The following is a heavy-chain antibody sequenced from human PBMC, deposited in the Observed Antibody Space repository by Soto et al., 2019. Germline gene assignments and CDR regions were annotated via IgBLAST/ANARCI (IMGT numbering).Heavy chain of an antibody. CDR1: GGTLSSYA. Sequence: SVKVSCKGSGGTLSSYASSWVLQAPVEGLEWMGGIIPIFGTANYAQKFQGRVTITADESTSTAYMELSSLRSEDTAVYYCARDRLDYYDSSGYYGYWGQGTLVTVSS. J-gene: IGHJ4*02. CDR2: IIPIFGTA. D-gene: IGHD3-22*01. V-gene: IGHV1-69*13. CDR3: ARDRLDYYDSSGYYGY.